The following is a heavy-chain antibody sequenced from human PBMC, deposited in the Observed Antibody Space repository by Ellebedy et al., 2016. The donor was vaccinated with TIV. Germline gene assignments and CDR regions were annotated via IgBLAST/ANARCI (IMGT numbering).Heavy chain of an antibody. Sequence: SETLSLXXSVSGGSIRSSSSFWGWIRQPPGKGLEWIGSVYFTGNTYYNPSLKTRVTISVDTSNNQFSLRMTSVTAADTAMYYCARVARGTTLTTWGLHYYDYMDGWGKGTKVSVSS. CDR1: GGSIRSSSSF. CDR3: ARVARGTTLTTWGLHYYDYMDG. V-gene: IGHV4-39*01. D-gene: IGHD4-11*01. J-gene: IGHJ6*03. CDR2: VYFTGNT.